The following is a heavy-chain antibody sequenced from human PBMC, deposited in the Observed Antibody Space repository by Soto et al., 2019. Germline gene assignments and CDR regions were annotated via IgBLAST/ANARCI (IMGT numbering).Heavy chain of an antibody. Sequence: GASVKVSCKVSGYTLTELSMHWVRQAPGKGLEWMGGFDPEDGETIYAQKFQGRVTMTEDTSTDTAYMELSSLRSEDTAVYYCATSAAYYYDSSGPGAFDIWGQGTMVTVSS. D-gene: IGHD3-22*01. CDR3: ATSAAYYYDSSGPGAFDI. CDR1: GYTLTELS. J-gene: IGHJ3*02. V-gene: IGHV1-24*01. CDR2: FDPEDGET.